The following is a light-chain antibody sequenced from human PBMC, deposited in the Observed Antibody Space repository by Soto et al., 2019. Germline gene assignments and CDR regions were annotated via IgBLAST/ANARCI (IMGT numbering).Light chain of an antibody. CDR2: AAS. CDR3: QQSYIPPFT. Sequence: DIQMTQSPSSLSASVGDRVTITCRASQRISNYLNWYQQKPGKAPNLLIYAASSSQSEVPSRFSGSESGTDFTLTISSLQPEDIATYYCQQSYIPPFTFGPGTKVEIK. CDR1: QRISNY. V-gene: IGKV1-39*01. J-gene: IGKJ3*01.